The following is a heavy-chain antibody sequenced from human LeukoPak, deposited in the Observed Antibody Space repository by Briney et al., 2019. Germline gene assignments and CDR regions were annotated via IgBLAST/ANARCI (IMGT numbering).Heavy chain of an antibody. Sequence: GGSLRLSCAASGFTFSSYAMSWVRQAPGKGLEWVSAISGSGGSTYYADSVKGRFTISRDNSKNTLYLQMNSLRAEDTAVYYCAKDKENRAIGRGAFDIWGQGTMVTVSS. CDR3: AKDKENRAIGRGAFDI. CDR2: ISGSGGST. CDR1: GFTFSSYA. D-gene: IGHD2/OR15-2a*01. J-gene: IGHJ3*02. V-gene: IGHV3-23*01.